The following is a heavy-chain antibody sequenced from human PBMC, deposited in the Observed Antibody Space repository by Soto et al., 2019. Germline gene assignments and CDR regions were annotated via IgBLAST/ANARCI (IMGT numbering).Heavy chain of an antibody. Sequence: ASVKVSCKASGYTFTSYDINWVRQATGQGLEWMGWMNPNSGNTGYAQKFQGRVTMTRNTSISTAYMELSSLRSEDTAVYYCARDYRGAGDYIWGSYRPWGQGTLVTVSS. D-gene: IGHD3-16*02. CDR1: GYTFTSYD. CDR2: MNPNSGNT. J-gene: IGHJ5*02. CDR3: ARDYRGAGDYIWGSYRP. V-gene: IGHV1-8*01.